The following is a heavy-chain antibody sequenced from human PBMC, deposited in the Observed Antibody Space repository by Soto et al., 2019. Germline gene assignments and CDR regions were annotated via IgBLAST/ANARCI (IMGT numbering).Heavy chain of an antibody. CDR2: IYYSGST. D-gene: IGHD6-25*01. CDR3: VREMWTRSGPQNFFDY. CDR1: GGSISSYY. Sequence: PSETLSLTCTVSGGSISSYYWSWIRQPPGKGLEWIGYIYYSGSTNYNPSLKSRVTISVDTSKNQFSLKLSSDDTAIYYCVREMWTRSGPQNFFDYWGLGALVTVSS. V-gene: IGHV4-59*01. J-gene: IGHJ4*02.